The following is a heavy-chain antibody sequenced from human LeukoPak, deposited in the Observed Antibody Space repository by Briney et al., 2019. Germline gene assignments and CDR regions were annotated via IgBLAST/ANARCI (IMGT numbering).Heavy chain of an antibody. D-gene: IGHD3-10*01. V-gene: IGHV4-30-4*08. CDR3: ARVRAPDYYGSGSRRES. J-gene: IGHJ5*02. CDR2: IYYSGST. CDR1: GGSISSGDYY. Sequence: SETLSLTCTVSGGSISSGDYYWSWIRQPPGKGLEWIGYIYYSGSTYYNPSLKSRVTISVDTSKNQYSLKLSSVTAADTAVYYCARVRAPDYYGSGSRRESWGQGTLVTVSS.